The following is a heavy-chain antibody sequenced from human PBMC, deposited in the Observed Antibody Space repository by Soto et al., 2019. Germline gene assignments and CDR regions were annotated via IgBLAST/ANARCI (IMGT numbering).Heavy chain of an antibody. V-gene: IGHV3-23*01. CDR1: EVPFSAYS. D-gene: IGHD3-22*01. CDR3: AKRFGSGYYSAFDV. J-gene: IGHJ3*01. Sequence: PGGSLRLSCASYEVPFSAYSMPWVRHAPGKGLEWVSTISGTGDDTYYADSVKGRFSISRDNSKNTLFLQMNSLRAEDTALYHCAKRFGSGYYSAFDVWGQGTMVTVSS. CDR2: ISGTGDDT.